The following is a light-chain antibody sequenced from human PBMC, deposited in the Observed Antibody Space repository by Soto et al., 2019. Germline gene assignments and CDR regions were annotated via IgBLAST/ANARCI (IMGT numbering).Light chain of an antibody. V-gene: IGKV3-15*01. CDR1: QSVSSN. CDR3: QQYNNWPPWT. Sequence: EIVMTQSRATLSVSPGERATLSCRASQSVSSNLAWYQQKPGQPPRLLIYDVSTRATGVPARFSGSGSGTEFTLTISSLQSADFGVYYCQQYNNWPPWTFGQGTKVDIK. CDR2: DVS. J-gene: IGKJ1*01.